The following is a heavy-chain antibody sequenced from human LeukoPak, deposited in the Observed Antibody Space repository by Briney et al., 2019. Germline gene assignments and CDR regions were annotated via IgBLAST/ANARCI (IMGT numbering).Heavy chain of an antibody. D-gene: IGHD2-8*01. CDR3: ARGQAAGYCTNGVCYLPDY. CDR2: IYTSGST. V-gene: IGHV4-4*07. CDR1: RGSISTFY. Sequence: PSETLSLTCTVSRGSISTFYWSWIRQPAGKGLEWIGRIYTSGSTNYNPSLKSRVTMSVDTSKNQFSLKLSSVTAADTAVYYCARGQAAGYCTNGVCYLPDYWGQGTLVTVSS. J-gene: IGHJ4*02.